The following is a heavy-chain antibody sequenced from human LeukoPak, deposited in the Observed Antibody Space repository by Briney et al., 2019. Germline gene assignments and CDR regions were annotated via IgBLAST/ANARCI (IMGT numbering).Heavy chain of an antibody. J-gene: IGHJ5*02. Sequence: ASVKVSCKASGYTFTSYDINWVRQAAGQGLEWMRWMNPNSGNTGYAQKFQGRVTMTRNTSISTAYMELSSLRSEDTAVYYCARGYYDILTGYDNWFDPWGQGTLVTVSS. V-gene: IGHV1-8*01. D-gene: IGHD3-9*01. CDR2: MNPNSGNT. CDR1: GYTFTSYD. CDR3: ARGYYDILTGYDNWFDP.